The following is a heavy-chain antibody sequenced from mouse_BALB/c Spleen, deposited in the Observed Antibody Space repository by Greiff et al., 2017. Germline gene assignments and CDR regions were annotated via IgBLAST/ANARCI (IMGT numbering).Heavy chain of an antibody. D-gene: IGHD1-1*01. Sequence: QVQLKESGAELVRPGTSVKISCKASGYTFTNYWLGWVKQRPGHGLEWIGDIYPGGGYTNYNEKFKGKATLTADTSSSTAYMQLSSLTSEDSAVYFCARRGYGSIAWFAYWGQGTLVTVSA. CDR1: GYTFTNYW. CDR2: IYPGGGYT. CDR3: ARRGYGSIAWFAY. V-gene: IGHV1-63*02. J-gene: IGHJ3*01.